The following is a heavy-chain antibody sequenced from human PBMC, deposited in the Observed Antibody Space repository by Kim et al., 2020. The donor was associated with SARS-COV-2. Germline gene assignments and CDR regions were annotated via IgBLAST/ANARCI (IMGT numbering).Heavy chain of an antibody. Sequence: KFQGRVTTTRDTSISTAYMELSRLRSDDTAVYYCARDGDLDGYIIKAFDYWGQGTLVTVSS. V-gene: IGHV1-2*02. J-gene: IGHJ4*02. CDR3: ARDGDLDGYIIKAFDY. D-gene: IGHD5-12*01.